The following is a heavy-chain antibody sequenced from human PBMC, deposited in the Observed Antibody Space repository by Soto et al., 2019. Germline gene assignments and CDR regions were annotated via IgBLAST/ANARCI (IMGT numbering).Heavy chain of an antibody. CDR2: IYYSGST. D-gene: IGHD3-22*01. V-gene: IGHV4-39*01. J-gene: IGHJ5*02. Sequence: LSLTCTVSGVSISGSSYYWGWIRHPPGKWLEWIGSIYYSGSTYYNPSLKSRVTISVDTSKNQFSLKLSSVTAADTAVYYCARHEHYYDSSGYQRYNWFDPWGQGTPVTVSS. CDR1: GVSISGSSYY. CDR3: ARHEHYYDSSGYQRYNWFDP.